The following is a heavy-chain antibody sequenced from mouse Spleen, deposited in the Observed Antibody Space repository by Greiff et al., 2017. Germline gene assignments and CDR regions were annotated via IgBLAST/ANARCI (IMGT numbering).Heavy chain of an antibody. CDR2: ISSGGSYT. Sequence: EVMLVESGGDLVKPGGSLKLSCAASGFTFSSYGMSWVRQTPDKRLEWVATISSGGSYTYYPDSVKGRFTISRDNAKNTLYLQMSSLKSEDTAMYYCARQITTVVGTYYFDYWGQGTTLTVSS. J-gene: IGHJ2*01. CDR1: GFTFSSYG. CDR3: ARQITTVVGTYYFDY. V-gene: IGHV5-6*01. D-gene: IGHD1-1*01.